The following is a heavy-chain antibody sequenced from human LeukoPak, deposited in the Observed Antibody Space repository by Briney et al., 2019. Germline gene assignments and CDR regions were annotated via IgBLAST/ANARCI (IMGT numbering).Heavy chain of an antibody. V-gene: IGHV4-39*01. CDR2: IYYTGAT. D-gene: IGHD1-1*01. CDR1: GGSISTDHYY. CDR3: ATGYTTGSDY. J-gene: IGHJ4*02. Sequence: PSETLSLTCTVSGGSISTDHYYWAWIRQPPGKGLEWVASIYYTGATYYNLSLKSRLTISIDTSNNQFSLTLSSVRAADTAVYYCATGYTTGSDYWGQGTLVTVPS.